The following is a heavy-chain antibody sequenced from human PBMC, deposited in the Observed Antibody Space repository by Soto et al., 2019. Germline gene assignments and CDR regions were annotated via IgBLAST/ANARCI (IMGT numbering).Heavy chain of an antibody. V-gene: IGHV3-23*01. Sequence: EVQLLESGGGLVQPGGSLRLACAASGFTFNNYAMNWVRQAPGRGLEWVSIISPNGDSTYYADSVKSRFTISRDNSQITVFLQMNSLRAEDTAIYFCAKVRLTDYLRYAPHLWGQGTLVTVSS. CDR3: AKVRLTDYLRYAPHL. D-gene: IGHD2-8*01. J-gene: IGHJ3*01. CDR2: ISPNGDST. CDR1: GFTFNNYA.